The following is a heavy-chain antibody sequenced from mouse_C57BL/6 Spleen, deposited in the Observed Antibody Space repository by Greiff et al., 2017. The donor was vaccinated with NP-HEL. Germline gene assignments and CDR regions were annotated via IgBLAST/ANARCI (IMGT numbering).Heavy chain of an antibody. V-gene: IGHV14-1*01. CDR1: GFNIKDYY. J-gene: IGHJ4*01. D-gene: IGHD1-1*01. CDR3: TTGILLRVSAMDY. Sequence: EVQLQQSGAELVRPGASVKLSCTASGFNIKDYYMHWVKQRPEQGLEWIGRIDPEDGDTEYAPKFQGKATMTADTSSNTAYLQLSSLTSEDTAVYYCTTGILLRVSAMDYWGQGTSVTVSS. CDR2: IDPEDGDT.